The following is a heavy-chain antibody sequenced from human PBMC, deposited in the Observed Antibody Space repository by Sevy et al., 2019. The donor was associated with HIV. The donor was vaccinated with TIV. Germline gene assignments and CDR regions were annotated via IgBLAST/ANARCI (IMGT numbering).Heavy chain of an antibody. J-gene: IGHJ6*02. V-gene: IGHV3-21*01. D-gene: IGHD2-15*01. CDR2: ISSSSNYI. CDR3: ARGRGYCSGGSCPSNMDV. Sequence: GGSLRLSCAAFGFTFSSYSMNWVRQAPGKGLEWVSSISSSSNYIYYADSVKGRFTISRDNAKNSLYLQMNSLRAEDTAVYYCARGRGYCSGGSCPSNMDVWGQGTTVTVSS. CDR1: GFTFSSYS.